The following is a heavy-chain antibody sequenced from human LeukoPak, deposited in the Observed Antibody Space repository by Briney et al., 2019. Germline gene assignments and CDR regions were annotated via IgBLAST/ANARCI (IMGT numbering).Heavy chain of an antibody. CDR3: AKLNNYYGSVSPFDY. Sequence: GGSLRLSCAASGFTFSSYAMSWVRQAPGKGLEWVSAISGSGGSTYYADSVKGRFTISRDNSKNTLYLQMNSLRAEDTAVYYCAKLNNYYGSVSPFDYWGQGTLVTVSS. CDR2: ISGSGGST. CDR1: GFTFSSYA. V-gene: IGHV3-23*01. D-gene: IGHD3-10*01. J-gene: IGHJ4*02.